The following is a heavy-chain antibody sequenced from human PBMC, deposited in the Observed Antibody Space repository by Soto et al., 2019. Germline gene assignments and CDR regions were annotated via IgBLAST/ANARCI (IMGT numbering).Heavy chain of an antibody. CDR2: MNPNSGNT. Sequence: ASVKVSCKASGYTFTSYDINWVRQATGQGLEWMGWMNPNSGNTGYAQKFQGRVTMTRNTSISTAYMELSSLRAEDTAVYYCAKNWLTVYYYYGMDVWGQGTTVTVSS. J-gene: IGHJ6*02. CDR1: GYTFTSYD. V-gene: IGHV1-8*01. D-gene: IGHD3-22*01. CDR3: AKNWLTVYYYYGMDV.